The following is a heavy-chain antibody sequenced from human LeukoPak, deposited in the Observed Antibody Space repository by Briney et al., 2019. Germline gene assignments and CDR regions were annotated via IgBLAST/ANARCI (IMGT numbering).Heavy chain of an antibody. V-gene: IGHV1-18*01. D-gene: IGHD2-2*01. Sequence: ASVKVSCKASGYTFTSYGISWVRQAPGQGLEWMGWISAYNGNTKYAQKLQGRVSMTTDTSTSTAYMELRSLRSDDTAVYYCARTGDIVVVPAAIEDYYYYYMDVWGKGTTVTVSS. CDR2: ISAYNGNT. CDR3: ARTGDIVVVPAAIEDYYYYYMDV. J-gene: IGHJ6*03. CDR1: GYTFTSYG.